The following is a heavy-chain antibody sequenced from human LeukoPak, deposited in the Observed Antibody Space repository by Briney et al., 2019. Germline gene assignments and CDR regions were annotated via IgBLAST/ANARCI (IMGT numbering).Heavy chain of an antibody. CDR3: ARGRPYSGGYHLDY. Sequence: PSETPSLTCTISGDSTSSDRYYGGWVRQPPGKGLEWIGNIYYSGSTYYNPSLKSRVTMSVDTSKNQFFLKLNSVTAADTAVYYCARGRPYSGGYHLDYWGQGTLVTVSP. CDR2: IYYSGST. CDR1: GDSTSSDRYY. V-gene: IGHV4-39*01. J-gene: IGHJ4*02. D-gene: IGHD1-26*01.